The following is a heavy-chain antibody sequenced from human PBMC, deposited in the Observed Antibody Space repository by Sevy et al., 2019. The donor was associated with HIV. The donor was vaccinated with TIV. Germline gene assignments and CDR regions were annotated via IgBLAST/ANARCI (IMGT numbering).Heavy chain of an antibody. CDR3: ARGGRLLLLWFGELLNPDAFDI. CDR2: ISYDGSNK. CDR1: GFTFSSYA. J-gene: IGHJ3*02. D-gene: IGHD3-10*01. Sequence: GGSLRLSCATSGFTFSSYAMHWVRQAPGKGLEWVAVISYDGSNKYYADSVKGRFTMSRDNSKNTLYLQMNSLRAEDTAVYYCARGGRLLLLWFGELLNPDAFDIWGQGTMVTVSS. V-gene: IGHV3-30-3*01.